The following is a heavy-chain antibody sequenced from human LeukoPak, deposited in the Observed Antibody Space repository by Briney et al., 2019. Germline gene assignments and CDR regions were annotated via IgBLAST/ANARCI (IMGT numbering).Heavy chain of an antibody. CDR1: GGSISSSSYY. CDR2: IYYSGST. D-gene: IGHD3-10*01. J-gene: IGHJ5*02. CDR3: ARGNYGSGSYYGRWFDP. V-gene: IGHV4-39*07. Sequence: SETLSLTCTVSGGSISSSSYYWGWIRQPPGKGLEWIGSIYYSGSTYYNPSLKSRVTISVDTSKNQFSLKLSSVTAADTAVYYCARGNYGSGSYYGRWFDPWGQGTLVTVSS.